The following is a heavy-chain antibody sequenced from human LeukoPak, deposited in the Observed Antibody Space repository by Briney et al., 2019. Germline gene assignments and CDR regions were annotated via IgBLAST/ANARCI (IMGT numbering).Heavy chain of an antibody. D-gene: IGHD3-10*01. CDR2: ISAYNGNT. V-gene: IGHV1-18*01. Sequence: GASVKVSCKASGYTFTSYGISWLRQAPGQGLEWMGWISAYNGNTNYAQKLQGRVTMTTDTSTSTAYMELRSLGSDDTAVYYCARDRRLTMVRGVIDYWGQGTLVTVSS. J-gene: IGHJ4*02. CDR3: ARDRRLTMVRGVIDY. CDR1: GYTFTSYG.